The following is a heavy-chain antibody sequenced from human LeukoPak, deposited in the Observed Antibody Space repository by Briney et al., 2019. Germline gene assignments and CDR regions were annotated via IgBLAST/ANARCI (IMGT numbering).Heavy chain of an antibody. J-gene: IGHJ3*02. Sequence: PGGSLRLSCAASGFTFLTYAMSWVRQAPGKGLQWVSVIRESGASTYYAGSVKGRFTISRDNSKNTLYLQMNSLRAEDTAVYYCAKAGRSGWYPGWPFDIWGQGTMVTVSS. CDR1: GFTFLTYA. CDR3: AKAGRSGWYPGWPFDI. V-gene: IGHV3-23*01. D-gene: IGHD6-19*01. CDR2: IRESGAST.